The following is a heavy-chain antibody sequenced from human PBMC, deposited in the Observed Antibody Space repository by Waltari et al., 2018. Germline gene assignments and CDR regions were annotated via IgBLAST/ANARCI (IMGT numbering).Heavy chain of an antibody. V-gene: IGHV3-21*02. CDR3: APLTGKGFY. Sequence: EVQLVESGGGLVKPGGSLRLSCADSGFNFSDFTMNWVRQAPGKGLEWISSISRSSTYIYYIDSVKGRFTISRDNAKNSLSLQMDSLRADDTAVYYCAPLTGKGFYWGLGTLVSVSS. CDR1: GFNFSDFT. D-gene: IGHD7-27*01. J-gene: IGHJ4*02. CDR2: ISRSSTYI.